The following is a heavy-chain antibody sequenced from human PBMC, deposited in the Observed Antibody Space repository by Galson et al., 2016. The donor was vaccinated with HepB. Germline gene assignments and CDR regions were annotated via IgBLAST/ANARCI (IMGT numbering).Heavy chain of an antibody. D-gene: IGHD5-24*01. CDR1: GFSFSTHS. J-gene: IGHJ6*02. Sequence: SLRLSCAASGFSFSTHSLNWVRQAPGKGLEWVSSISSRSLHIYYADSLRGRVTSSRDDAKNSLYLQMDSLSDEDTAVYYCARWGDDYNPYYYGLDAWGQGTTVTV. V-gene: IGHV3-21*06. CDR2: ISSRSLHI. CDR3: ARWGDDYNPYYYGLDA.